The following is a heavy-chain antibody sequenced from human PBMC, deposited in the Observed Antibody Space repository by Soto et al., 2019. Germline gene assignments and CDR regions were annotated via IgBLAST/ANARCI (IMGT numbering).Heavy chain of an antibody. CDR3: ARFVRSCNGMTYYTRADF. CDR1: GGSVSIDTHY. CDR2: IYSRGST. D-gene: IGHD3-3*01. V-gene: IGHV4-61*01. J-gene: IGHJ6*02. Sequence: SEPLALTCPFSGGSVSIDTHYWSWIRQPPGKRLEWIGFIYSRGSTNYNPSLKSRVTMSVDTSKNQFSLKLRSVIVADTAVYQCARFVRSCNGMTYYTRADFWGQGNTVT.